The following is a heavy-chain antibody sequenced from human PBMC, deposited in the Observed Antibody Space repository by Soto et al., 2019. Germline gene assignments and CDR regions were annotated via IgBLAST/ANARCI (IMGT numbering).Heavy chain of an antibody. D-gene: IGHD2-15*01. CDR2: ISFDGSNK. V-gene: IGHV3-30*18. J-gene: IGHJ4*02. Sequence: QGQLVESGGGVVQSRRSLRLSCSASGFTFISYGMHWVRQAPGKGLEWVALISFDGSNKYFADSVKGRFSISRDNSKNTLYLQMNSLRPDDTAIYYCAKAVGSFEWSYYFDFWGQGTLVTVSS. CDR3: AKAVGSFEWSYYFDF. CDR1: GFTFISYG.